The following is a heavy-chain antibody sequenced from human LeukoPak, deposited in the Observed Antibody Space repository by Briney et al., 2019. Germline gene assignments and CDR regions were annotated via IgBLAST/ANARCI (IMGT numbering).Heavy chain of an antibody. J-gene: IGHJ6*03. CDR3: ARLSAAQYYYYYYYMDV. CDR1: GYTFTSYG. V-gene: IGHV1-18*01. CDR2: ISAYNGNT. D-gene: IGHD6-25*01. Sequence: ASVKVSCKASGYTFTSYGISWVRQAPGQGLEWMGWISAYNGNTNYAQKLQGRVTMTTDTSTSTAYMELRSLRSDDTAVYYCARLSAAQYYYYYYYMDVWGKGTTVTVSS.